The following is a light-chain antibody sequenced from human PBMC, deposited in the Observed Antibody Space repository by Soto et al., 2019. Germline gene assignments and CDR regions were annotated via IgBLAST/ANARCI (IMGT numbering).Light chain of an antibody. Sequence: QSALTQPPSVSGSPGQSVAISCTGTSSDIGAYNRVSWYQRPPGTAPKLIIYEVANRPSGVPARFSGSKSCDTASLTISGLQAEDEADYYCSSFTTSTTWVFGGGTKLTVL. J-gene: IGLJ3*02. CDR2: EVA. CDR1: SSDIGAYNR. CDR3: SSFTTSTTWV. V-gene: IGLV2-18*02.